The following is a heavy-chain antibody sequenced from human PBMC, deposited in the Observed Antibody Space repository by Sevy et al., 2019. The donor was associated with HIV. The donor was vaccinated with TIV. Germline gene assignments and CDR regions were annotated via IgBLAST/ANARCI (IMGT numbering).Heavy chain of an antibody. V-gene: IGHV3-49*03. CDR3: TRGLATADTPEYYFDY. D-gene: IGHD5-12*01. Sequence: GSLRLSCTTSGFTFDDYAMSWFRQAPGKGLEWVAFITRNSYEAYGGTTDYGASVKGRFIISREDSKSIAYLQMNSLKIEDTAVYYCTRGLATADTPEYYFDYWGQGTLVTVSS. CDR2: ITRNSYEAYGGTT. J-gene: IGHJ4*02. CDR1: GFTFDDYA.